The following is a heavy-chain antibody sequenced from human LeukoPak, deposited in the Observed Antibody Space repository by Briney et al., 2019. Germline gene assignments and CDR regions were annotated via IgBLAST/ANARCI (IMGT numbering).Heavy chain of an antibody. D-gene: IGHD3/OR15-3a*01. J-gene: IGHJ4*02. V-gene: IGHV3-53*01. CDR2: IYSGGST. CDR1: GFTFSTYA. CDR3: ARAGLVYYFDY. Sequence: GGSLRLSCAASGFTFSTYAMTWVRQAPGKGLEWVSGIYSGGSTYYADSVKGRFTISRDNSKNTLYLQMNSLRAEDTAVYYCARAGLVYYFDYWGQGTLVTVSS.